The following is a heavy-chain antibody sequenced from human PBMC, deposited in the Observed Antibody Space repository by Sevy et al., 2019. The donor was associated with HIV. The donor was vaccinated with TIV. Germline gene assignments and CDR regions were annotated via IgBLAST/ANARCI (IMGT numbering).Heavy chain of an antibody. CDR2: IKKDGSEK. Sequence: GGSLRLSCAASGFTFSSYWLTWTGQPPGKGLGWVANIKKDGSEKYYVDSVKGRFTISRDNAKNSLYLEMNTLRAEDTAVYYCATSGGETWGQGTLVTVSS. CDR1: GFTFSSYW. J-gene: IGHJ5*02. V-gene: IGHV3-7*01. CDR3: ATSGGET. D-gene: IGHD3-16*01.